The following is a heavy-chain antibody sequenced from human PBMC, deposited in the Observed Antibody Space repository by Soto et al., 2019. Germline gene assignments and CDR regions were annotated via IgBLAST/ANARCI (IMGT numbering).Heavy chain of an antibody. CDR1: GFTFSHYA. Sequence: QVQLVESGGGVVQPGRSLRLSCAASGFTFSHYAMHWVRQAPGKGLEWVALMSYDGSNEYYADSVKGRFTISRDNSKNTLYLQMNSRIAEDTAVYYCAKDGSHNFDYWGQGTLVTVSS. CDR2: MSYDGSNE. D-gene: IGHD1-26*01. J-gene: IGHJ4*02. CDR3: AKDGSHNFDY. V-gene: IGHV3-30*18.